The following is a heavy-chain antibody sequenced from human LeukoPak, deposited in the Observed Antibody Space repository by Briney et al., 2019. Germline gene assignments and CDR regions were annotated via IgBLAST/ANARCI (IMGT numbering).Heavy chain of an antibody. CDR2: IYSGGST. V-gene: IGHV3-53*01. Sequence: GGSLRLSCAASGFTFDDYGMSWVRQAPGKGLEWVSVIYSGGSTYYADSVKGRFTISRDNSKNTLYLQMNSLRAEDTAVYYCAREQNYYGSGSSFDYWGQGTLVTVSS. CDR1: GFTFDDYG. D-gene: IGHD3-10*01. CDR3: AREQNYYGSGSSFDY. J-gene: IGHJ4*02.